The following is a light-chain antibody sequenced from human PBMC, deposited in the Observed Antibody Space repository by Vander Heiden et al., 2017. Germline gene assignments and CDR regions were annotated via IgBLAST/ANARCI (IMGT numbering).Light chain of an antibody. Sequence: SVGDRVTITCRASQSISSYLNWYQQKPGKAPKLLIYAASSLQSGVPSRFSGSGSGTDFTLTISSLQPEDFATYYCQQSYSTPWTFGQGTKVEIK. CDR2: AAS. CDR3: QQSYSTPWT. J-gene: IGKJ1*01. CDR1: QSISSY. V-gene: IGKV1-39*01.